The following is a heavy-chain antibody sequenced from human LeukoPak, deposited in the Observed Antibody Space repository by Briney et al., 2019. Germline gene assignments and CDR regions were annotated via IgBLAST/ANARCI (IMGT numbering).Heavy chain of an antibody. V-gene: IGHV3-30*18. CDR1: GFTFSSYG. CDR2: ISYDGSNK. J-gene: IGHJ4*02. CDR3: AKEVPNYDFWSTPDY. D-gene: IGHD3-3*01. Sequence: PGRSLRLSCAASGFTFSSYGMHWVRQAPGKGLEWVAVISYDGSNKYYADSVKGRFTISRDNSKNTLYLQMNSLRAEDTAVYYRAKEVPNYDFWSTPDYWGQGTLVTVSS.